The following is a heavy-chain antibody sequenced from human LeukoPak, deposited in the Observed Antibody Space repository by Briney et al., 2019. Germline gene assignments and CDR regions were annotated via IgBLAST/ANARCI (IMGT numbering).Heavy chain of an antibody. CDR2: ITGRSDKT. J-gene: IGHJ4*02. CDR1: GFNFDKYD. Sequence: GGSLRLSCAASGFNFDKYDMTWARQAPGKGLEWVSTITGRSDKTYYTDSVKGRFVTSRDNSKDTLYLQMNSLRAEDTALYYCAKGGWLDDLGQGALVTVSS. D-gene: IGHD6-19*01. V-gene: IGHV3-23*01. CDR3: AKGGWLDD.